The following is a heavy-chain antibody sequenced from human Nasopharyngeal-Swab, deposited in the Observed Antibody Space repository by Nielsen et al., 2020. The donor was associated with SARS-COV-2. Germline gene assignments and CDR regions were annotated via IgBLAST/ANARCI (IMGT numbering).Heavy chain of an antibody. J-gene: IGHJ4*02. CDR2: IDDSGTT. Sequence: WIRQPPGKGLEWIGNIDDSGTTFYSPSLKTRVTLSVDTSQNQFSLNLISVTAADTAVYYCARRVVSPEFHFDYWGQGALVTVSS. V-gene: IGHV4-39*01. D-gene: IGHD2-2*01. CDR3: ARRVVSPEFHFDY.